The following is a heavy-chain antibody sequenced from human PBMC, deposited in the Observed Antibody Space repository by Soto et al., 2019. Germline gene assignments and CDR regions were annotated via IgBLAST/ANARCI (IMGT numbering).Heavy chain of an antibody. V-gene: IGHV4-59*08. CDR1: GGSISGYY. Sequence: SETLSLTCTVSGGSISGYYWSWIRQPPGKGLEWIGYIYYSGSTNYNPSLKSRVTISVDTSKNQFSLKLSSVAAADTAVYYCAGKDGGGGYSYGYENYYYGMDVWGQGTTVTVSS. D-gene: IGHD5-18*01. CDR3: AGKDGGGGYSYGYENYYYGMDV. CDR2: IYYSGST. J-gene: IGHJ6*02.